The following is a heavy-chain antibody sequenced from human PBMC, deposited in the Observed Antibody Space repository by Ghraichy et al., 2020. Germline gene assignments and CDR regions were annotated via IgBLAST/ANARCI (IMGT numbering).Heavy chain of an antibody. CDR3: ARGHYGMDV. V-gene: IGHV3-7*01. Sequence: LSLTCAASGFTFRNFWMSWVRQAPGKGLEWVANIKPDGSDKYYVDSVKGRFTISRDNAKNSLYLQLNSLRAEDTAVYYCARGHYGMDVWGQGTTVTVSS. CDR2: IKPDGSDK. J-gene: IGHJ6*02. CDR1: GFTFRNFW.